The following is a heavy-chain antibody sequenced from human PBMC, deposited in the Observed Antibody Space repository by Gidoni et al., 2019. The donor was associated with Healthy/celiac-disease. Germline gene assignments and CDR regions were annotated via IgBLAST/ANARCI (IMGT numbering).Heavy chain of an antibody. J-gene: IGHJ6*02. Sequence: QVQLQQWGAGLLKPSETLSLPCAVYGWSFSGYYWSWIRQPPGKGLEWIGEINHSGSTNYNPSLKSRVTISVDTSKNQFSLKLSSVTAAETAVYYCARGNIAVAGTYYYYGMDVWGQGTTVTVSS. CDR3: ARGNIAVAGTYYYYGMDV. CDR2: INHSGST. D-gene: IGHD6-19*01. CDR1: GWSFSGYY. V-gene: IGHV4-34*01.